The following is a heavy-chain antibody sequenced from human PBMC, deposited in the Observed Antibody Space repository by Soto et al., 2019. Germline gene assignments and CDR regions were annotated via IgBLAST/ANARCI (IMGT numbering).Heavy chain of an antibody. V-gene: IGHV1-3*04. CDR2: ITTATVDT. D-gene: IGHD5-12*01. CDR3: ARGLRVDSGYNADAGRVYDYHGMDV. J-gene: IGHJ6*02. Sequence: QVLLVQSGTEVKKPGASVKLSCKASGYTFTSYAIHWVRQAPGQGLERMGKITTATVDTRYSQNFEGRVTIASETSSTTAYMERSSLTSEDTAVFYCARGLRVDSGYNADAGRVYDYHGMDVWGQGTTVTVSS. CDR1: GYTFTSYA.